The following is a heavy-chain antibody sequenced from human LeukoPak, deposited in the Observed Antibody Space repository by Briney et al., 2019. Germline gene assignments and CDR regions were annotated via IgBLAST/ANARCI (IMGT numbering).Heavy chain of an antibody. V-gene: IGHV3-74*01. CDR2: IDTDGSNT. CDR3: ARGLLGIDF. J-gene: IGHJ4*02. D-gene: IGHD2-8*02. CDR1: GFTFSSHW. Sequence: GGALRLSCAASGFTFSSHWMHWVRQTPGKGRVWVSRIDTDGSNTNYADSVEGRFTISIDNAKNTLYLQMNSLRAEDTAVYYCARGLLGIDFWGQGTLVTVSS.